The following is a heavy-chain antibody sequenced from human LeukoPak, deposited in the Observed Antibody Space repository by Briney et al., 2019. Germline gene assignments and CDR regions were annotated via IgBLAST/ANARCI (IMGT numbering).Heavy chain of an antibody. V-gene: IGHV3-30*02. CDR2: IRYDGSNK. J-gene: IGHJ4*02. D-gene: IGHD3-9*01. CDR1: GFTFSSYG. CDR3: ASYQLPVLTGYYYFDY. Sequence: GGSLRLSCAASGFTFSSYGMHWVRQAPGKGLEWVAFIRYDGSNKYYADSVKGRFTISRDNSKNTPYLQMNSLRAEDTAVYYCASYQLPVLTGYYYFDYWGQGTLVTVSS.